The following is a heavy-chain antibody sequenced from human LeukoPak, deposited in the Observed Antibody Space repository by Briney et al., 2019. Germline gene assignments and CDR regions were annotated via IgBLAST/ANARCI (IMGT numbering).Heavy chain of an antibody. V-gene: IGHV3-30*02. CDR1: GFTFSSYG. CDR3: AKDRLGDIVVVPAAPTGY. D-gene: IGHD2-2*01. J-gene: IGHJ4*02. Sequence: GESLRLSCAASGFTFSSYGMHWVRQAPGKGLEWVAFIRYDGSNKYYADSVKGRFTISRDNSKNTLYLQMNSLRAEDTAVYYCAKDRLGDIVVVPAAPTGYWGQGTLVTVSS. CDR2: IRYDGSNK.